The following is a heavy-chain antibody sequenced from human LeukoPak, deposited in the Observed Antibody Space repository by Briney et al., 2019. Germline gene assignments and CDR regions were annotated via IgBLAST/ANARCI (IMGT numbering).Heavy chain of an antibody. D-gene: IGHD2-15*01. J-gene: IGHJ5*02. CDR1: GGSFSGYY. V-gene: IGHV4-34*01. Sequence: SETLSLTCAVYGGSFSGYYWSWIRQPPGKGLEWIGEINHSGSTNYNPSLRSRVTISVDTSKNQFSLKLSSVTAADTAVYYCAREIPIVVVAATPRWFDPWGQGTLVTVSS. CDR3: AREIPIVVVAATPRWFDP. CDR2: INHSGST.